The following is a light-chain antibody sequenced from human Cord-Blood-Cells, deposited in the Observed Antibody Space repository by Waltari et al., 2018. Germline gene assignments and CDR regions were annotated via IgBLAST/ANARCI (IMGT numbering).Light chain of an antibody. Sequence: DIVMTQSPDSLAVSLGERPTINCKSSQSVLYSSNNKNYLAWYQQKPGQPPKLRIYWASTRESGLPDRFSGSGSGTDFTRTISSLQAEDVAVYDCQQYYSAPITFGPGTKVDIK. CDR1: QSVLYSSNNKNY. V-gene: IGKV4-1*01. CDR3: QQYYSAPIT. J-gene: IGKJ3*01. CDR2: WAS.